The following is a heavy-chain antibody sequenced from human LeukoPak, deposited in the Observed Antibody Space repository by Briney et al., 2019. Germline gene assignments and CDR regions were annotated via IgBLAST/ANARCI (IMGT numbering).Heavy chain of an antibody. CDR3: AANSADYNTLGSSYKV. CDR2: INHSGST. CDR1: GGSFSGYY. Sequence: SETLSLTCAVYGGSFSGYYWSWLRQPPGKGLEWIGEINHSGSTNYNPSLKSRVTISVDTSKNQFSLKLNSVTAADTAVFYCAANSADYNTLGSSYKVWGQGTLVTVSS. D-gene: IGHD3-10*01. V-gene: IGHV4-34*01. J-gene: IGHJ4*02.